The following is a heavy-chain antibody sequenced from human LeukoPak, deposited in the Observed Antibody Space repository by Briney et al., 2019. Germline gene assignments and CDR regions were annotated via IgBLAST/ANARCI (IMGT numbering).Heavy chain of an antibody. CDR3: AKDDLVDILSGMDV. D-gene: IGHD3-9*01. Sequence: PGGSLRPSCAASGFTFNHYWMSWVRQAPGKGLEWVANIKEDGSTKYYMDSVKGRFTVSRDNAKNSLYLQMNSLRAEDTAVYYCAKDDLVDILSGMDVWGQGTTVTVSS. CDR1: GFTFNHYW. J-gene: IGHJ6*02. V-gene: IGHV3-7*03. CDR2: IKEDGSTK.